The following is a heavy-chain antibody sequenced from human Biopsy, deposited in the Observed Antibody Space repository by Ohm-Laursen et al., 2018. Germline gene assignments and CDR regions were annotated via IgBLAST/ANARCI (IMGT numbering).Heavy chain of an antibody. CDR3: AREDEGLLRALDL. D-gene: IGHD3-3*01. J-gene: IGHJ3*01. CDR1: GASMTVHF. V-gene: IGHV4-4*07. CDR2: IYTIGDT. Sequence: SETLSLTCTVSGASMTVHFWTWVRQPAGKGLEWIGHIYTIGDTTYNPSLESRVTMSPDTSTNQFSLKMTSLTAADTAVYFCAREDEGLLRALDLWGQGTMVTVSS.